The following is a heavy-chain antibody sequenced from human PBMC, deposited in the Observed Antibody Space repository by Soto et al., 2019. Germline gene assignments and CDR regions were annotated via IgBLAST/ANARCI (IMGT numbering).Heavy chain of an antibody. CDR1: GGTFSSYA. J-gene: IGHJ6*02. CDR3: ARHDCISSSCYYYYYYGMDV. CDR2: IIPIFDTA. D-gene: IGHD2-2*01. V-gene: IGHV1-69*12. Sequence: QVQLVQSGAEVKKPGSSVKVSCKASGGTFSSYAIGWVRQAPGQGLEWMGGIIPIFDTANYAQNFQGRVTITADEYTSTAYMELSSLRSEDTAVYYCARHDCISSSCYYYYYYGMDVWGQGTTVTVSS.